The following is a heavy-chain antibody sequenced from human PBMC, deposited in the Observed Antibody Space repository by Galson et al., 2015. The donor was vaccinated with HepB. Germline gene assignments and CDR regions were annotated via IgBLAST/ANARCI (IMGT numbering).Heavy chain of an antibody. J-gene: IGHJ4*02. D-gene: IGHD4-23*01. Sequence: SVKVSCKASGYTFTGYYMPWVRHAPGQGLEWIGWINPNSGGTNYAQKFQGRVTMTRDTSISTAYMELSRLRSDDTAVYYCARATTVVTPGDYWGQGTLVTVSS. CDR3: ARATTVVTPGDY. CDR2: INPNSGGT. V-gene: IGHV1-2*02. CDR1: GYTFTGYY.